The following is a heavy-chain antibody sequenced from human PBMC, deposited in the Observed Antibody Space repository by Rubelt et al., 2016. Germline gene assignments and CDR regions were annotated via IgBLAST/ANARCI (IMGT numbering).Heavy chain of an antibody. J-gene: IGHJ4*02. V-gene: IGHV4-34*01. D-gene: IGHD6-19*01. Sequence: QVQLQQWGAGLLKPSETLSLTCAVYVGTFSDYSWTWIRKLPGKGLEWIGEITDAGDTTYTPSLKSRVTISVDTSKKQFTVRPSSAPAAGTAGYYGARAVGRGWSCGWRVYFDYWGQGTLVTVSS. CDR3: ARAVGRGWSCGWRVYFDY. CDR2: ITDAGDT. CDR1: VGTFSDYS.